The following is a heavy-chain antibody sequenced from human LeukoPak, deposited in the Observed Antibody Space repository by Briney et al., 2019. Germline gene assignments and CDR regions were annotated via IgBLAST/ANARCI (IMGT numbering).Heavy chain of an antibody. CDR3: ARRGYCSSTSCYEYWFDP. V-gene: IGHV4-39*01. CDR2: IYYSGST. J-gene: IGHJ5*02. CDR1: GGSISSSSYY. D-gene: IGHD2-2*01. Sequence: SDTLSLTCTVSGGSISSSSYYWGWIRQPPGKGLEWIGIIYYSGSTYYNPSLKSRLTISVDTSKNQFSLKLSSVTATDTAVYYCARRGYCSSTSCYEYWFDPWGQGTLVTVSS.